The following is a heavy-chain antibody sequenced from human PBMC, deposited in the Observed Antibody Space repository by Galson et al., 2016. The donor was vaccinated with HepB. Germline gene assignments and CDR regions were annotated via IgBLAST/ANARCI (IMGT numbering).Heavy chain of an antibody. CDR2: IIPIFGTA. Sequence: SCKASGGTFSSYAISWVRQAPGQGLEWMGGIIPIFGTANYAQKFQGRVTITADKSTSTAYMELRSLRSEDTTAYYCARSRDGYNYGYWGQGTLVTVSS. V-gene: IGHV1-69*06. CDR3: ARSRDGYNYGY. J-gene: IGHJ4*02. CDR1: GGTFSSYA. D-gene: IGHD5-24*01.